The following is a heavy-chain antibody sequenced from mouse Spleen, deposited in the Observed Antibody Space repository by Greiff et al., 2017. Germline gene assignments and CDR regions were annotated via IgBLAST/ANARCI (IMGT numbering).Heavy chain of an antibody. V-gene: IGHV5-16*01. CDR2: INHDGSST. J-gene: IGHJ2*01. CDR3: AREDYCGPDY. CDR1: GFTFSDYY. Sequence: EVQVVESEGGLVQPGSSMKLSCTASGFTFSDYYMAWVRQLPEQGLEWVANINHDGSSTYYLDSLKSRFIFSRDNAKHTLYLQMSSLKSEDTATYCCAREDYCGPDYWGQGTTLTGSS. D-gene: IGHD1-2*01.